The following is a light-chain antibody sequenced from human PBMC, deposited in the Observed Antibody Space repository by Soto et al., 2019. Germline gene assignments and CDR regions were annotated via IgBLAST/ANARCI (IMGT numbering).Light chain of an antibody. CDR2: ATS. V-gene: IGKV1-39*01. CDR3: QQSYSTPIT. Sequence: IPLPQSPPSLSASSAAGAIIXRLPSQGIRGDLGWYQQKPGKAPKHLSSATSTLQSGVPSRFSGGGSGTDFTLTISSLQPEDFATYYCQQSYSTPITFGQGTRLE. J-gene: IGKJ5*01. CDR1: QGIRGD.